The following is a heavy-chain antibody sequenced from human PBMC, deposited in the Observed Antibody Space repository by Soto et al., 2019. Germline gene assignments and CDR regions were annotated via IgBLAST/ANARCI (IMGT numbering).Heavy chain of an antibody. CDR3: ARSAVTYGGVASGMDV. CDR2: VIPIVGTA. V-gene: IGHV1-69*12. CDR1: GGTFSSYA. D-gene: IGHD3-16*01. J-gene: IGHJ6*02. Sequence: QVQLVQSGAEVKKPGSSVKVSCKASGGTFSSYAISRVRQAPGQGPEWMGGVIPIVGTANYAQKFQGRVTITADESTSTAYVELSSLRSEDSAVYYCARSAVTYGGVASGMDVWGQGTTVTV.